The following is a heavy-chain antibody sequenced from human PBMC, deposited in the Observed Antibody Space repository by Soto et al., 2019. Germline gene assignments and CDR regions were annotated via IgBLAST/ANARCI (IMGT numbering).Heavy chain of an antibody. V-gene: IGHV3-74*01. CDR2: INSDGSST. Sequence: LRLSCAASGFTFSSYWMHWVRQAPGKGLVWVSRINSDGSSTSYADSVKGRFTISRDNAKNTLYLQMNSLRAEDTAVYYCARGTKDCSSTSCYAPIEYAFDIWGQGTVVTVSS. CDR1: GFTFSSYW. J-gene: IGHJ3*02. D-gene: IGHD2-2*01. CDR3: ARGTKDCSSTSCYAPIEYAFDI.